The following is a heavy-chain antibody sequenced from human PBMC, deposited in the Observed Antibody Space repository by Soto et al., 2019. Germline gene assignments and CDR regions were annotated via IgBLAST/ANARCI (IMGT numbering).Heavy chain of an antibody. CDR3: AKRYCPSPTCLSLDFYSYIDV. CDR1: GFSFINYA. J-gene: IGHJ6*03. V-gene: IGHV3-23*01. D-gene: IGHD2-2*01. Sequence: GGSLRLSCAASGFSFINYALSWVRQPPGKGLEWVSGISGGGDSTYYADSVKGRFTISRDNSRNTLYLQMNSLRADAPAVYYCAKRYCPSPTCLSLDFYSYIDVWGKGTTVTVSS. CDR2: ISGGGDST.